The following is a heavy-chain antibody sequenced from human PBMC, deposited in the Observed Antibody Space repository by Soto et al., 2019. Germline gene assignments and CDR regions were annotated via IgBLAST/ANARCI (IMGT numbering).Heavy chain of an antibody. D-gene: IGHD2-15*01. CDR3: AREEVGYCSGGRCYYYVMDV. J-gene: IGHJ6*02. Sequence: KPSETLSLTCTVSGGSISSYYWSWIRQPAGKGLEWIGRIYTSGNTNYNPSLKSRVTMSVDTSKNQLSLKLSSVTAADTAVYYCAREEVGYCSGGRCYYYVMDVWGQGTTVTVSS. CDR2: IYTSGNT. CDR1: GGSISSYY. V-gene: IGHV4-4*07.